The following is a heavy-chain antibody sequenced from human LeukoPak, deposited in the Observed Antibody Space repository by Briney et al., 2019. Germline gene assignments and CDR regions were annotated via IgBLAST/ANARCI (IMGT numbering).Heavy chain of an antibody. Sequence: KTSETLSLTCAVYGGSFSGYYWSWIRQPPGKGLEWIGEINHSGSTNYNPSLKSRVTISVDTSKNQFSLKLSSVTAADTAVYYCARAVLLWFGESSYMDVWGKGTTVTVSS. CDR1: GGSFSGYY. V-gene: IGHV4-34*01. CDR3: ARAVLLWFGESSYMDV. J-gene: IGHJ6*03. D-gene: IGHD3-10*01. CDR2: INHSGST.